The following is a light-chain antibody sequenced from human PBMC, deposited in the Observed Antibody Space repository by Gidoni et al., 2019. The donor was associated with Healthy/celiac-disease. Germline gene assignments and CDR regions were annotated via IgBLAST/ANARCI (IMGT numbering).Light chain of an antibody. CDR3: QSYDSSLSVV. CDR2: GNS. J-gene: IGLJ2*01. Sequence: QSVLTQPPSVSGAPGQRVTIPCTGSSSNIGAGSDVHWYQQLPGTAPKRLIYGNSNRPSGVPDRFSGSKSGTSASLAITGLQAEDEADYYCQSYDSSLSVVFGGGTKLTVL. CDR1: SSNIGAGSD. V-gene: IGLV1-40*01.